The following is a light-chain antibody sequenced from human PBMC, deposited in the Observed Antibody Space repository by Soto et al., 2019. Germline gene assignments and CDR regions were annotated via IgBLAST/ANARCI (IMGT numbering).Light chain of an antibody. CDR3: QQSYSTPWT. V-gene: IGKV1-39*01. Sequence: DIQMTQSPSSLSASVGDRFTITWRASESISSYLNWYQQKSGQAPKVLIYATSGLKSGVPSRFSGSGSGTDFTLTISSLQPEDFATYFCQQSYSTPWTFGQGTK. CDR1: ESISSY. J-gene: IGKJ1*01. CDR2: ATS.